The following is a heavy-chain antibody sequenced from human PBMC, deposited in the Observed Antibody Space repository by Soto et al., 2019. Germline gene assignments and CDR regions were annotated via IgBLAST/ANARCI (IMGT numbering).Heavy chain of an antibody. CDR2: IVPMLGTP. J-gene: IGHJ6*02. CDR3: ARNGTYSSSLSQYSGMEV. V-gene: IGHV1-69*01. CDR1: GGTFDNFI. Sequence: QVQLVQSGAEVKEPGSSVRVSCKASGGTFDNFIMNWVRQTPGQGLEWMGGIVPMLGTPTYAEKFKGRVTISATGSTSTMYMEVTSLRSEDTAIYYCARNGTYSSSLSQYSGMEVLGQGTTVTVSS. D-gene: IGHD1-26*01.